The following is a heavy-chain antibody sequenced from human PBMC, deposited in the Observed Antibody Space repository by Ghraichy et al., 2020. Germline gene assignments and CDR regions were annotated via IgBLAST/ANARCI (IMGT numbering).Heavy chain of an antibody. J-gene: IGHJ6*02. CDR2: LSTSGSLI. D-gene: IGHD3-10*01. V-gene: IGHV3-48*02. Sequence: GESLNISCAASGFTFSYYSMTWVRQAPGKGLEWVSFLSTSGSLIYYADSVKGRFTISRDNAKNSLYLQMNSLRDEDTAVYYCARGPPDRVPRGGPPDRTHYYYDMDVWGQGTTVTVSS. CDR3: ARGPPDRVPRGGPPDRTHYYYDMDV. CDR1: GFTFSYYS.